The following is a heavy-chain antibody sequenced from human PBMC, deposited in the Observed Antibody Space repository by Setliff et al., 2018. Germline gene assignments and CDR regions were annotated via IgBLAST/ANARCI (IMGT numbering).Heavy chain of an antibody. V-gene: IGHV3-7*03. CDR1: GFTFSSYW. D-gene: IGHD5-18*01. CDR3: ATTRVWIPVLDS. CDR2: IKQDGSDK. J-gene: IGHJ4*02. Sequence: GGSLRLSCAASGFTFSSYWMSWVRQAPGKGLEWVANIKQDGSDKYYADSVKGRFTISRDNAKNSVYLQMNSLRAEDTAIYYCATTRVWIPVLDSCGQGTLVTVSS.